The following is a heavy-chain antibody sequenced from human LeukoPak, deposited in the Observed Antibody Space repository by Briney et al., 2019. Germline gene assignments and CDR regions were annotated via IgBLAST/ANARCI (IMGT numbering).Heavy chain of an antibody. CDR1: GGSISSYY. CDR2: IYYSGST. Sequence: SETLSLTCTVSGGSISSYYWSWIRQPPGKGLEWIGYIYYSGSTNYNPSLKSRVTISVDTSKNQFALKLSSVTAADTAVYYCARHYEATAPNDYWGQETLVTVSS. CDR3: ARHYEATAPNDY. J-gene: IGHJ4*02. D-gene: IGHD5-12*01. V-gene: IGHV4-59*08.